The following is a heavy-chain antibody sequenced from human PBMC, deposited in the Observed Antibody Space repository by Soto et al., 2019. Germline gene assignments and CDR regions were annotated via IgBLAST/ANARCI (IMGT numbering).Heavy chain of an antibody. CDR2: IYHSGST. V-gene: IGHV4-4*02. CDR3: AKGNPSRLRPFDY. D-gene: IGHD2-2*01. CDR1: SGSISSSNW. Sequence: SETLSLTCAVSSGSISSSNWWSWVRQPPGKGLEWIGEIYHSGSTNYNPSLKSRVTISVDKSKNQFSLKLSSVTAEDTAVYYCAKGNPSRLRPFDYWGQGTLVTVSS. J-gene: IGHJ4*02.